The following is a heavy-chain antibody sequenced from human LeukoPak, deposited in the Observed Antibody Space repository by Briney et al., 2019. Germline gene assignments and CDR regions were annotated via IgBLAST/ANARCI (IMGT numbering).Heavy chain of an antibody. CDR1: GGSISSYY. CDR2: IYYSGST. Sequence: SETLSLTCTVSGGSISSYYWSWIRQPPGKGLEWIGYIYYSGSTNYSPSLASRVTMSVDTSKNQISLKLRSVTAADTAVYYCARHSLLYGMDVWGQGTTVTVSS. V-gene: IGHV4-59*08. CDR3: ARHSLLYGMDV. J-gene: IGHJ6*02.